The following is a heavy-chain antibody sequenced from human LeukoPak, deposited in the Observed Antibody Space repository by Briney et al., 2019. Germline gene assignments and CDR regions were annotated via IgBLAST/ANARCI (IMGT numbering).Heavy chain of an antibody. CDR2: IYYSGST. J-gene: IGHJ6*03. Sequence: PAETLSLTCTVSGGSISSYYWSWIRQPPGKGLEWIGYIYYSGSTNYNPSLKSRVTISVDTSKNQFSLKLSSVTAADTAVYYCARGTMVRGGDYYYYMDVWGKGTTVTISS. V-gene: IGHV4-59*01. CDR1: GGSISSYY. D-gene: IGHD3-10*01. CDR3: ARGTMVRGGDYYYYMDV.